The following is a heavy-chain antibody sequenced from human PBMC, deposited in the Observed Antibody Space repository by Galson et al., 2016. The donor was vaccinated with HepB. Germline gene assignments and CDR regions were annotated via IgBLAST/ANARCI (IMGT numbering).Heavy chain of an antibody. Sequence: SLRLSCAASGFTFSRYAMSWVCQAPGKGLEWVSAISGSGDRTYYADSVKGRFTISRDNSKNTLYLQMNSLRAEDTAVYYCAKVDDNTEARGMDVWGQGTTVTVSS. V-gene: IGHV3-23*01. D-gene: IGHD3-22*01. CDR2: ISGSGDRT. J-gene: IGHJ6*02. CDR3: AKVDDNTEARGMDV. CDR1: GFTFSRYA.